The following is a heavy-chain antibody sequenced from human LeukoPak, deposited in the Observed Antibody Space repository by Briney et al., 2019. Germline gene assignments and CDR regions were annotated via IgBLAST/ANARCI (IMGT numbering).Heavy chain of an antibody. J-gene: IGHJ4*02. CDR2: INPNSGGT. CDR3: ARDLLWRNYFDY. CDR1: GYTFTGYY. Sequence: ASVKVSCKASGYTFTGYYMHWVRQAPGQGLEWMGWINPNSGGTNYAQKFQGRVTMTRDTSISTAYMELSRLRSDDTAVYYCARDLLWRNYFDYWGQGTLVTVSS. V-gene: IGHV1-2*02. D-gene: IGHD3-10*01.